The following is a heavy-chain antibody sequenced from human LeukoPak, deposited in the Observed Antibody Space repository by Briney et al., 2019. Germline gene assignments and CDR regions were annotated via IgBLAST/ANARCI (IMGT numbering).Heavy chain of an antibody. CDR3: ARGVTVVVPAALAVEGNYMDV. CDR2: ISSSGSTI. CDR1: GFTFSSYW. Sequence: GGSLRLSCAASGFTFSSYWMSWVRQAPGKGLEWVSYISSSGSTIYYADSVKGRFTISRDNAKNSLYLQMNSLRAEDTAVYYCARGVTVVVPAALAVEGNYMDVWGKGTTVTVSS. V-gene: IGHV3-48*04. D-gene: IGHD2-2*01. J-gene: IGHJ6*03.